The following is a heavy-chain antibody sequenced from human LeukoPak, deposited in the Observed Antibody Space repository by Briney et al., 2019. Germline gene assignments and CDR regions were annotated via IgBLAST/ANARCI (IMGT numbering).Heavy chain of an antibody. CDR2: ISYDGSNK. CDR1: GFTFSSYA. CDR3: AKSSQGVRGVIFDY. Sequence: GGSLRLSCAASGFTFSSYAMHWVRQAPGKGLEWVAVISYDGSNKYYADSVKGRFTISRDNSKNTLYLQMNSLRAEDTAVYYCAKSSQGVRGVIFDYWGQGTLVTVSS. J-gene: IGHJ4*02. D-gene: IGHD3-10*01. V-gene: IGHV3-30-3*02.